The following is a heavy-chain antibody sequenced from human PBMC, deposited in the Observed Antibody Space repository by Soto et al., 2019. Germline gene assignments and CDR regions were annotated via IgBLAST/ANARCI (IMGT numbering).Heavy chain of an antibody. Sequence: SETLSLTCTVSGGSISSGGYYWSWIRQHPGKGLEWIGYIYYSGSTYYNPSLKSRVTISVDTSKNQFSLKLSSVTAADTAVYYCAREPPTTKVTRSANASDIWGQGTMVTVSS. J-gene: IGHJ3*02. CDR3: AREPPTTKVTRSANASDI. CDR2: IYYSGST. V-gene: IGHV4-31*03. CDR1: GGSISSGGYY. D-gene: IGHD4-17*01.